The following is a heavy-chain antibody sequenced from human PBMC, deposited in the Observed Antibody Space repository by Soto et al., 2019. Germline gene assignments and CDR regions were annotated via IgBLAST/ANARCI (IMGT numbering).Heavy chain of an antibody. CDR2: ISSTGST. V-gene: IGHV4-39*02. D-gene: IGHD3-9*01. CDR3: ARDWGYFDWLLSAASAGMAV. Sequence: SETLSLTCTVSGGSLHTTSYSWGWIRQPPGKGLEWIGSISSTGSTYYSPSLKSRVTISVDTSKSSFSLRLNPVTAADTAVYYCARDWGYFDWLLSAASAGMAVWGQGTKVTVSS. J-gene: IGHJ6*02. CDR1: GGSLHTTSYS.